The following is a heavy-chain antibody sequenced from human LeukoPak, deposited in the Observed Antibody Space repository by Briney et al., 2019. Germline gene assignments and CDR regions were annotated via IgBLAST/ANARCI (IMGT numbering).Heavy chain of an antibody. CDR2: IYYSGST. J-gene: IGHJ5*02. V-gene: IGHV4-59*01. D-gene: IGHD2/OR15-2a*01. CDR1: GGSISGFY. CDR3: ARSSAYFFGP. Sequence: SETLSLTCTVAGGSISGFYWSWIRQTPGKGLEWIGEIYYSGSTKYNPSLKSRVTISVDTSKNQFSLRLSSVTTADTAVYYCARSSAYFFGPWGQGTLVSVSS.